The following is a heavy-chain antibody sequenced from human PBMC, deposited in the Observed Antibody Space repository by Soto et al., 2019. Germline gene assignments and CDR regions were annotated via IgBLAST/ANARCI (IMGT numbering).Heavy chain of an antibody. CDR1: GYTFTGHY. V-gene: IGHV1-2*04. D-gene: IGHD1-26*01. CDR2: INPKSGGT. Sequence: QVQLVQSGAEVRQPGASVKVSCKASGYTFTGHYLYWVRQAPGQGLEWLGRINPKSGGTKNAQKFQAWVTMTRDTSITTAYMELSRLKSDDTAVYYCARCGPTWDLQSDYYYGMDVWGQGTTVTVSS. CDR3: ARCGPTWDLQSDYYYGMDV. J-gene: IGHJ6*02.